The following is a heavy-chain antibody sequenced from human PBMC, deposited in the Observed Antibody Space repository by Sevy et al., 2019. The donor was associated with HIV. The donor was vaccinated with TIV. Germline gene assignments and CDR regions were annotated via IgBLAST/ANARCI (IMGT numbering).Heavy chain of an antibody. V-gene: IGHV3-30*02. Sequence: GGSLRLSCAASGFTFSSYGMHWVRQAPGKGLEWVAFIRYDGSNKYYADSVKGRFTISRDNSKNTLYLQMNSLRAEDTAVYYCAKDRADIVVVPAANDYYYGMDVWGQGTTVTVSS. J-gene: IGHJ6*02. CDR2: IRYDGSNK. CDR1: GFTFSSYG. CDR3: AKDRADIVVVPAANDYYYGMDV. D-gene: IGHD2-2*01.